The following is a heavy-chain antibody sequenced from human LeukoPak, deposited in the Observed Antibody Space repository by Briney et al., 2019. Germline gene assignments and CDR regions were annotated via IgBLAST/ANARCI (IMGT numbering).Heavy chain of an antibody. CDR2: ISSSSSYI. CDR1: GFTFSSYS. D-gene: IGHD5-18*01. Sequence: GSLRLSCAASGFTFSSYSMNWVRQAPGKGLEWVSSISSSSSYIYYADSVKGRFTISRDNAKNSLYLQMNSLRAEDTAVYYCAREGMDTAMVVADYWGQGTLVTVSS. V-gene: IGHV3-21*01. J-gene: IGHJ4*02. CDR3: AREGMDTAMVVADY.